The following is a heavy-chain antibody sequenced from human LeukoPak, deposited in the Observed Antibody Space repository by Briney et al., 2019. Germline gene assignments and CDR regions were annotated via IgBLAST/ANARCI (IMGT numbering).Heavy chain of an antibody. V-gene: IGHV4-31*03. Sequence: KPSETLSLTCTVSGGSISSGGYYWSWIHQHPGKGLEWIGYIYYSGSTYYNPSLKSRVTISVDTSKNQFSLKLSSVTAADTAVYYCARLPTTVVTPIWYFDLWGRGTLVTVSS. CDR1: GGSISSGGYY. CDR3: ARLPTTVVTPIWYFDL. J-gene: IGHJ2*01. D-gene: IGHD4-23*01. CDR2: IYYSGST.